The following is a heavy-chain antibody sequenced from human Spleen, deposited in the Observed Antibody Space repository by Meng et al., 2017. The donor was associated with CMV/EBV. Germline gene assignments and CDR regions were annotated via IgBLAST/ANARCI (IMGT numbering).Heavy chain of an antibody. CDR1: GFSFSSYT. CDR3: ARRCCCGDYSCLTPDAFDV. Sequence: GESLKTSGAASGFSFSSYTMHWVRPAPGKGLEWVATIGSGNSFRKYAESIEGRFTISRVYATRSLDLHMDSLRADDTAVYYCARRCCCGDYSCLTPDAFDVWGQGTTVTVSS. CDR2: IGSGNSFR. V-gene: IGHV3-21*01. J-gene: IGHJ3*01. D-gene: IGHD2-21*01.